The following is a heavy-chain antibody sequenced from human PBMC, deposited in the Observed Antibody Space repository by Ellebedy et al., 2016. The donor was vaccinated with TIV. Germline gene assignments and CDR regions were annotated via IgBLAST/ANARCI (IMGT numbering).Heavy chain of an antibody. D-gene: IGHD6-13*01. CDR2: TSYDGSNN. CDR1: GFTFSSYA. CDR3: ARDSRSSNCPGDY. J-gene: IGHJ4*02. Sequence: GESLKISCAVSGFTFSSYAMHWVRQAPGKGLEWVAVTSYDGSNNYYADSVKGRFTISRDNSKNTLYLQMNSLRAEDTAVYYCARDSRSSNCPGDYWGQGTLVTVSS. V-gene: IGHV3-30-3*01.